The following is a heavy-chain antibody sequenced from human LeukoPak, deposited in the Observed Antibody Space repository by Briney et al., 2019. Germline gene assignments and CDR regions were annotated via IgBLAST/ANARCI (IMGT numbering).Heavy chain of an antibody. Sequence: GGSLRLSCAASGFTFSSYAMSWVRRAPGKGLEWVSAISDSGGSTYYADSVKGRFTISRDNSKNTLCLQMNSLRAEDTAVYYCAKLPPRVVPAANYYFDYWGQGTLVTVSS. CDR2: ISDSGGST. V-gene: IGHV3-23*01. D-gene: IGHD2-2*01. J-gene: IGHJ4*02. CDR1: GFTFSSYA. CDR3: AKLPPRVVPAANYYFDY.